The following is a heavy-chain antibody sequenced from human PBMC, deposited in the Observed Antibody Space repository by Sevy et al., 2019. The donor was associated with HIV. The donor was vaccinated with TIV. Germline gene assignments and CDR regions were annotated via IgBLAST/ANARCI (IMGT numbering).Heavy chain of an antibody. J-gene: IGHJ4*02. Sequence: GGSLRLSCAASGFTFSSYAMSWVRQAPGKGLEWVSAISGSGGSTYYADSVKGRFTISRDNSKNTLYLQMNSLRAEDTAVYYCAKAFSRGYSYGGFDYWGQGTLVTVSS. V-gene: IGHV3-23*01. CDR3: AKAFSRGYSYGGFDY. D-gene: IGHD5-18*01. CDR1: GFTFSSYA. CDR2: ISGSGGST.